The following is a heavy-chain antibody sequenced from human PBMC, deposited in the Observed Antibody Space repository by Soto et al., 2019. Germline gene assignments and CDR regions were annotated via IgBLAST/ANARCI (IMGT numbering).Heavy chain of an antibody. D-gene: IGHD2-2*01. V-gene: IGHV4-59*08. J-gene: IGHJ4*02. Sequence: TLSLTCTVSGGSISSYYWSWIRQPPGKGLEWIGYIYYSGSTNYNPSLKSRVTISVDTSKNQFSLKLSSVTAADTAVYYCARHGYCSSTSCPHDYWGQGTLVTVSS. CDR1: GGSISSYY. CDR3: ARHGYCSSTSCPHDY. CDR2: IYYSGST.